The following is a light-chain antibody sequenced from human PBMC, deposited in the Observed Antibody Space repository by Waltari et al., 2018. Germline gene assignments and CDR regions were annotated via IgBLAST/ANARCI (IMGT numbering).Light chain of an antibody. V-gene: IGKV3-20*01. Sequence: EIVLTQSPGTLSLSAGERATLSCRASQSVGRFLAWYQQKPGQAPRLLIYDASSRATGIPDRFSGSGSGTDFNLTISRLEPEDFAVYYCQHYVRLPATFGQGTKVEIK. CDR2: DAS. CDR3: QHYVRLPAT. J-gene: IGKJ1*01. CDR1: QSVGRF.